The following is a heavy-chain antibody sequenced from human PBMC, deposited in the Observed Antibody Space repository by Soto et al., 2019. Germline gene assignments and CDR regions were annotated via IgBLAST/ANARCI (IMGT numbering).Heavy chain of an antibody. D-gene: IGHD2-15*01. CDR3: ARSSDCSGGSCYFDY. V-gene: IGHV3-53*01. Sequence: GGSLRLSCAASGFTVSSNYMSWVRQAPGKGLEWVSVIYSGGSTYYADSVKGRFTISRDNSKSTLYLQMNSLRAEDTAVYYCARSSDCSGGSCYFDYWGQGTLVTVSS. CDR1: GFTVSSNY. J-gene: IGHJ4*02. CDR2: IYSGGST.